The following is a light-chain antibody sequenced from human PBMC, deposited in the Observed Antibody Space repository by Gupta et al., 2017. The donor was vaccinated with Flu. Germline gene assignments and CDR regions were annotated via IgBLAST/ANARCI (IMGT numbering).Light chain of an antibody. V-gene: IGLV2-14*03. CDR1: SNYVGGYNY. CDR3: SSYSSSTTLYV. CDR2: DVS. J-gene: IGLJ1*01. Sequence: ITISCTGTSNYVGGYNYVSWYQQHPGKAPKLMIYDVSNRPSGASNRFSGSKSGNTASLTISGLQAEDEADYYCSSYSSSTTLYVFGTGTKVTVL.